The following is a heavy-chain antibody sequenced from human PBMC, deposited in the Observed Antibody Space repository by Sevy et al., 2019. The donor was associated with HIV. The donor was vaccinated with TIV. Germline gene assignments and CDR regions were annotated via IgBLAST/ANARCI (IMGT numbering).Heavy chain of an antibody. Sequence: GGSLRLSCAASGFTVSSNYMSWVRQAPGKGLEWVSVIYSGGSTYYADSVKGRFTISRDNSKNTLYLQMNGLRAEDTAVYYCATPNPYYYDSSGYYYSFNYWGQGTLVTVSS. CDR2: IYSGGST. J-gene: IGHJ4*02. D-gene: IGHD3-22*01. CDR1: GFTVSSNY. V-gene: IGHV3-53*01. CDR3: ATPNPYYYDSSGYYYSFNY.